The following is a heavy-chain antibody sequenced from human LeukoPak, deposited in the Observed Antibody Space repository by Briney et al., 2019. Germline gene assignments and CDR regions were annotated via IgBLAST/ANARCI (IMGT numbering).Heavy chain of an antibody. V-gene: IGHV3-21*01. CDR3: ARSPVDTAMDCVDY. CDR1: GFTFTTYN. CDR2: ISRSSNYI. J-gene: IGHJ4*02. Sequence: GGSLRLSCAASGFTFTTYNMNWVRQAPGKGLEWVSSISRSSNYISYADSVKGRFTISRDNAKNSLYLQMNSLRAEDTAVYYCARSPVDTAMDCVDYWGQGTLVTVSS. D-gene: IGHD5-18*01.